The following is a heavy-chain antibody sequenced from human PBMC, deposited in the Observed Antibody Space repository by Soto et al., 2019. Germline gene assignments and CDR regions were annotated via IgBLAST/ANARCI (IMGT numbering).Heavy chain of an antibody. Sequence: LSLTCAVSGASITTHNWWSWVRQAPGKGLEWVAHISYDGNNKYYADSVKGRFTISRDNFKNTLYLQMSSLRADDTAVYYCARDGPHITIFGYGDYWGQGNLVTVSS. CDR3: ARDGPHITIFGYGDY. CDR1: GASITTH. D-gene: IGHD3-3*01. CDR2: ISYDGNNK. J-gene: IGHJ4*02. V-gene: IGHV3-30*03.